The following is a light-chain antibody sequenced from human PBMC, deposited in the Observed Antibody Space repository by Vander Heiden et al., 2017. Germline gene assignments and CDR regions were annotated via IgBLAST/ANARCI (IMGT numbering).Light chain of an antibody. Sequence: EIVLTQSPATLSLSPGERATLSCRASQSVSSYLAWYQQKPGQAPRLLIYDASNRATGIQARFSGSGYGTDFTLTISSREPDDFAVYYCQQRINGDPWWTFGQGTKVEIK. V-gene: IGKV3-11*01. CDR3: QQRINGDPWWT. CDR2: DAS. J-gene: IGKJ1*01. CDR1: QSVSSY.